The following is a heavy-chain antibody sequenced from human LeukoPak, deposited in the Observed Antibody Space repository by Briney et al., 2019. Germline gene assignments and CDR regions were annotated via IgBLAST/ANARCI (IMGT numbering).Heavy chain of an antibody. CDR1: GYTFTSYG. Sequence: ASVKVSCKASGYTFTSYGISWVRQAPGQGLEWMGWNSAYNGNTNYAQKFQGRVTMTTDTSTSTAYIELRSLRSDDTAVYYCARARGYYDSSGYYQTSHFDYWGQGTLVTVSS. CDR3: ARARGYYDSSGYYQTSHFDY. V-gene: IGHV1-18*01. CDR2: NSAYNGNT. D-gene: IGHD3-22*01. J-gene: IGHJ4*02.